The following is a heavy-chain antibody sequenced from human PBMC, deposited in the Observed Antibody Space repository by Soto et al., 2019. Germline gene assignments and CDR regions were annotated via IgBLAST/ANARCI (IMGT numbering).Heavy chain of an antibody. CDR2: ISYDGSNK. D-gene: IGHD2-15*01. CDR1: GFTFSSYG. J-gene: IGHJ6*02. CDR3: AKGTADIVVVVAAKSYGMDV. V-gene: IGHV3-30*18. Sequence: PGGSLRLSCAASGFTFSSYGMHWVRQAPGKGLEWVAVISYDGSNKYYADSVKGRFTISRDNSKNTLYLQMNSLRAEDTAVYYCAKGTADIVVVVAAKSYGMDVWGQGTTVTVSS.